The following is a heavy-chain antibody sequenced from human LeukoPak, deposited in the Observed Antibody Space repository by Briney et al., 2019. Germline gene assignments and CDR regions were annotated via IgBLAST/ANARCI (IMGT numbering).Heavy chain of an antibody. CDR1: GGSTSPYY. J-gene: IGHJ4*02. V-gene: IGHV4-59*08. D-gene: IGHD6-19*01. CDR3: ARFRYTSGWRYDY. CDR2: IYYSGNT. Sequence: PSETLSLTCTVSGGSTSPYYWSWIRLPPGKGLEWIGYIYYSGNTMYNPSLRSRVSMSVDTSKNQLSLKLSSVTAADTAVYYCARFRYTSGWRYDYWGRGTLVTVSS.